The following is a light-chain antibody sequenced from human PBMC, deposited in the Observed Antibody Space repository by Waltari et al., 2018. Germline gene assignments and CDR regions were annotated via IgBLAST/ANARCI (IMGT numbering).Light chain of an antibody. CDR2: DAS. V-gene: IGKV3-15*01. J-gene: IGKJ3*01. CDR1: QSVSSN. CDR3: QQYNNWPRV. Sequence: EIGMTQSPAPLSVSQGERATLSCRASQSVSSNLVWYQQKPGQAPRLLIYDASTRATGIPARFSGSGSGTEFTLTISSLQSEDFAVYHCQQYNNWPRVFGPGTKVDIK.